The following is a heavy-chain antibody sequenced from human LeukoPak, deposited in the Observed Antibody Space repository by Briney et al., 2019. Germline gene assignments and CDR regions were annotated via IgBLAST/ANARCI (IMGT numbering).Heavy chain of an antibody. V-gene: IGHV3-21*01. J-gene: IGHJ4*02. Sequence: GGSLRLSCAASGFAFCSYSMNWVRQAPGKGLEWVSSVSRRSSFIFYADSVQGRFTVSRDDAKDSLFLQMNSLRAEDTAVYYCARVSDAYDYFFDYWGQGTLVTVSS. CDR2: VSRRSSFI. D-gene: IGHD5-12*01. CDR1: GFAFCSYS. CDR3: ARVSDAYDYFFDY.